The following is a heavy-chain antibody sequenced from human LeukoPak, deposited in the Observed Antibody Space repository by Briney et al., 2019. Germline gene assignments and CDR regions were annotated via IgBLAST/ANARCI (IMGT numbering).Heavy chain of an antibody. D-gene: IGHD6-25*01. V-gene: IGHV3-7*01. J-gene: IGHJ4*02. CDR3: ARDAAGFDY. CDR2: IKQDGSEK. CDR1: GFTFSSYE. Sequence: PGGSLRLSCAASGFTFSSYEMNWVRQAPGRGLEWVANIKQDGSEKYYVDSVKGRFTISRDNAKNSLYLQMNSLRAEDTAVYYCARDAAGFDYWGQGTLVTVSS.